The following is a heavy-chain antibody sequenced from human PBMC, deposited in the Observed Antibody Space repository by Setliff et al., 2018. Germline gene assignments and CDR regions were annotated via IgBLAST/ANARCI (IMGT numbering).Heavy chain of an antibody. Sequence: ASVKVSCKASGHTFTGYYIHWLRQAPGQGLEWMGCINPNSGDTTFAQKFQGRVTITRDTSNSTDYMDLSRLTSDDTAVYYCAREVLSTVVAWDYWGQGTLVTVSS. CDR3: AREVLSTVVAWDY. D-gene: IGHD4-17*01. CDR1: GHTFTGYY. V-gene: IGHV1-2*02. J-gene: IGHJ4*02. CDR2: INPNSGDT.